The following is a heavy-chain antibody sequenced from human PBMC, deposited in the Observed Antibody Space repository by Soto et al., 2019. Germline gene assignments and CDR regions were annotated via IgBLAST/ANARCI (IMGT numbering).Heavy chain of an antibody. V-gene: IGHV3-21*01. D-gene: IGHD1-1*01. CDR3: ARDDGRTGIHQDVFAP. CDR1: GFTFISYS. J-gene: IGHJ5*02. CDR2: ISSSSSYI. Sequence: GGSLRLSCAASGFTFISYSMNWVLQAPWKGLEWVSSISSSSSYIYYADSVKGRFTISRDNAKNSLYLQMNSLRAEDTAVYYCARDDGRTGIHQDVFAPWGRETLDPVSA.